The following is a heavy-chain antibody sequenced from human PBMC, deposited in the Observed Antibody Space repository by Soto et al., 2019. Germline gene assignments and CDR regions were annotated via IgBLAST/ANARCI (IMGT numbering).Heavy chain of an antibody. CDR3: AKDGAVLHLYGMDV. J-gene: IGHJ6*02. V-gene: IGHV3-30*18. CDR1: GFTFSSYG. Sequence: QVQLVESGGGVVQPGRSLRLSCAASGFTFSSYGMHWVRQAPGKGLEWVAVISYDGSNKYYADSVKGRFTISRDNSKNTLYLQMNSLRAEDTAVYYCAKDGAVLHLYGMDVWGQGTTVTVSS. CDR2: ISYDGSNK. D-gene: IGHD1-26*01.